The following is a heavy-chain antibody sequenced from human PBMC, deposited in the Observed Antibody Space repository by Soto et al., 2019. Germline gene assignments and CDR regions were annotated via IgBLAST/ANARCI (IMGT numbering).Heavy chain of an antibody. D-gene: IGHD3-22*01. Sequence: GESLKISCAASGFTFSSYSMNWVRQAPGKGLEWVSYISSSSSTIYYADSVKGRFTISRDNAKNSLYLQMNSLRAEDTAVYYCARVYYYDSSGYSDAFDIWGQGTMVTVSS. CDR1: GFTFSSYS. CDR2: ISSSSSTI. CDR3: ARVYYYDSSGYSDAFDI. V-gene: IGHV3-48*04. J-gene: IGHJ3*02.